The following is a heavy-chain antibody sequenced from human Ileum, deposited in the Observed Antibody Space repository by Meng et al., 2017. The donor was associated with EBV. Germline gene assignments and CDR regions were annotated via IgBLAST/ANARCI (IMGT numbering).Heavy chain of an antibody. D-gene: IGHD2-8*01. J-gene: IGHJ4*02. V-gene: IGHV4-34*01. CDR2: INESGDT. Sequence: HVQLNQWGPGLLKPSETLSLTWDVSGGSFSGVYWSWIRQPPGKGLEWIGEINESGDTTYNPAFKSRVTISADTAKKQFALKLNSVTAADTAVYYCRNAWCRHDSCSDSWGQGTLVTVSS. CDR3: RNAWCRHDSCSDS. CDR1: GGSFSGVY.